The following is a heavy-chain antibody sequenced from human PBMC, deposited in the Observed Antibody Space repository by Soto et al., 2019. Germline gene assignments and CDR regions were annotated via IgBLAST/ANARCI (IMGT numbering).Heavy chain of an antibody. D-gene: IGHD3-22*01. CDR3: ASNRISGYTPFDY. J-gene: IGHJ4*02. Sequence: GGSLRLSCAASGFPFSTYWMSWVRQAPGKGLEWVANIKQDGSEKYYVDSVKGRSTISRDNAKKTLHLQMNSLRAEDTAVYYCASNRISGYTPFDYWGQGTLVTVSS. CDR1: GFPFSTYW. V-gene: IGHV3-7*01. CDR2: IKQDGSEK.